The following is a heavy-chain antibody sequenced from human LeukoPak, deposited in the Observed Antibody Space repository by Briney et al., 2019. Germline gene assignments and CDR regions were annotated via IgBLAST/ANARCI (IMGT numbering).Heavy chain of an antibody. J-gene: IGHJ5*02. D-gene: IGHD6-19*01. V-gene: IGHV4-4*07. CDR2: IYTSGST. CDR3: ARGIVAVAGTWLDP. Sequence: SETLSLTCTVSGGSISSYYWSWIRQPAGKGLEWIGRIYTSGSTNYNPSLKSRVTMSVDTSKNQFSLKLSSVTAADTAVYYCARGIVAVAGTWLDPWGQGTLVTVSS. CDR1: GGSISSYY.